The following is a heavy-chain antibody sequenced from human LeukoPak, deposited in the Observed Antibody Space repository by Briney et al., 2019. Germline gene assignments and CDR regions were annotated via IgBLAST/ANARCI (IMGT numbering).Heavy chain of an antibody. V-gene: IGHV4-59*11. CDR2: IYYSGST. Sequence: SETLSLTCTVSGGSISSHYWSWIRQPPGKGLEWTGYIYYSGSTNYNPSLKSRVTISVDTSKNQFSLKLSSVTAADTAVYYCARARISSRYFDYWGQGTLVTVSS. J-gene: IGHJ4*02. D-gene: IGHD6-13*01. CDR1: GGSISSHY. CDR3: ARARISSRYFDY.